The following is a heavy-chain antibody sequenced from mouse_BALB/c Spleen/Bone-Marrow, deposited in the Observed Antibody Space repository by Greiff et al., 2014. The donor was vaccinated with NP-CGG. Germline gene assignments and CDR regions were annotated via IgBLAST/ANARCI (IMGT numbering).Heavy chain of an antibody. J-gene: IGHJ3*01. D-gene: IGHD1-1*01. CDR3: ARLEGNYGSTFAY. CDR1: GYSFTSYW. Sequence: VQLQQSGAELVRPGASVKLSCKASGYSFTSYWMNWVKQRPGQGLEWIGMIHPSDTETRLNQRFKDKATLTVDKSSSTAYMQLSNPTSEDSAVYYCARLEGNYGSTFAYWGQGTLVTVSA. V-gene: IGHV1-61*01. CDR2: IHPSDTET.